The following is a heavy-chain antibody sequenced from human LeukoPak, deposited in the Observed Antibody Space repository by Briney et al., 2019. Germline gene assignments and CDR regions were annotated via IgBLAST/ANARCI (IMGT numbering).Heavy chain of an antibody. V-gene: IGHV3-21*01. D-gene: IGHD1-1*01. CDR3: ARVWNVLAYYMDV. CDR1: GFTFSSYS. J-gene: IGHJ6*03. Sequence: PGGSLRLSCAASGFTFSSYSMNWVRQAPGKGLEWVSSISSSSSYMYYADSVKGRFTISRDNAKNSLYLQMNSLRAEDTAVYYCARVWNVLAYYMDVWGKGTTVTVSS. CDR2: ISSSSSYM.